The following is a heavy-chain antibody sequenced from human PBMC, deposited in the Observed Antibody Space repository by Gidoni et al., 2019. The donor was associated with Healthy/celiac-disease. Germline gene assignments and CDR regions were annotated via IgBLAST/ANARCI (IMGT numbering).Heavy chain of an antibody. CDR1: GVTFRSCE. CDR2: ISSSGSTI. V-gene: IGHV3-48*03. D-gene: IGHD3-3*01. J-gene: IGHJ4*02. CDR3: ARESQRFLEWLLFPGYFDY. Sequence: EVQLVESGGGLVQPGGSLRLSCAAAGVTFRSCEMNWVRQAPGKGLEWVSYISSSGSTIYYADSVKGRFTISRDNAKNSLYLQMNSLRAEDTAVYYCARESQRFLEWLLFPGYFDYWGQGTLVTVSS.